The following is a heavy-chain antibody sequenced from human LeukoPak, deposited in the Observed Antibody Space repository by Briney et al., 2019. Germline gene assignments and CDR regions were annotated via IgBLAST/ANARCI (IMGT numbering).Heavy chain of an antibody. CDR1: GFTFNRYW. V-gene: IGHV3-21*01. CDR3: ARDPGTDSSGYTWYFDL. CDR2: ISSSSSYI. J-gene: IGHJ2*01. D-gene: IGHD3-22*01. Sequence: GGSLRLSCVASGFTFNRYWMIWVRQAPGKGLEWVSSISSSSSYIYYADSVKGRFTISRDNAKNSLYLQMNSLRAEDTAVYYCARDPGTDSSGYTWYFDLWGRGTLVTVSS.